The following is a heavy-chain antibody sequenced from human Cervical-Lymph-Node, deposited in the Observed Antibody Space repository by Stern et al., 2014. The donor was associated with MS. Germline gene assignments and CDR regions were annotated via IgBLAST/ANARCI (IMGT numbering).Heavy chain of an antibody. CDR1: GGTFSSYP. Sequence: DQLVESGAEVKKPGSSVKVSCKASGGTFSSYPINWVRQAPGQGLEWMGGIIPIFGTPNYAQRFQGRVTITADESTSTAHMELSSLRSEDTAVYYCASPVTLTVGAMDVWGQGTTVTVSS. V-gene: IGHV1-69*01. CDR2: IIPIFGTP. D-gene: IGHD3-16*01. CDR3: ASPVTLTVGAMDV. J-gene: IGHJ6*02.